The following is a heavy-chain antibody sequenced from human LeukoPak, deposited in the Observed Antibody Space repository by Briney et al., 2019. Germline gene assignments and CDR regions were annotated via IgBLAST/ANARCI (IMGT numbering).Heavy chain of an antibody. J-gene: IGHJ4*02. V-gene: IGHV3-23*01. CDR1: GFTFSSSA. Sequence: GGSLRLSCAASGFTFSSSAMSWVRQAPGKGLERVSAISNNGGYTYYADSVQGRFTISRDNSKSTLCLQMNSLRAEDTAVYYCAKSSRRDSSGYYSDWGQGTLVTVSS. D-gene: IGHD3-22*01. CDR3: AKSSRRDSSGYYSD. CDR2: ISNNGGYT.